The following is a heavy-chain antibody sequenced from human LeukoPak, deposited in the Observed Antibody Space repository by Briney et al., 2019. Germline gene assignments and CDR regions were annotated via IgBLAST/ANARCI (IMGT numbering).Heavy chain of an antibody. CDR3: VKGPYSSSWYGPLYGMDV. CDR2: IIPIFGTA. CDR1: GGTFSSYA. J-gene: IGHJ6*04. V-gene: IGHV1-69*06. Sequence: SVKVSCKASGGTFSSYAISWVRQAPGQGLEWMGGIIPIFGTANYAQKFQGRVTITADKSTSTAYMELSSLRSEGTAVYYCVKGPYSSSWYGPLYGMDVWGKGTTVTVSS. D-gene: IGHD6-13*01.